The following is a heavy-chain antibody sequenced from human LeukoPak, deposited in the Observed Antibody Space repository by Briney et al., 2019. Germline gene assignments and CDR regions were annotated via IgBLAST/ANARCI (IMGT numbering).Heavy chain of an antibody. Sequence: EASVKVSCKASGGTFSSYAISWVRHAPGQGLEWMGRIIPILGIANYAQKLQGRVTITADKSTSTAYMELSSMRSEDTAVYCCATPELLSPQWGQGTLVTVSS. V-gene: IGHV1-69*04. CDR1: GGTFSSYA. CDR2: IIPILGIA. J-gene: IGHJ4*02. D-gene: IGHD3-10*01. CDR3: ATPELLSPQ.